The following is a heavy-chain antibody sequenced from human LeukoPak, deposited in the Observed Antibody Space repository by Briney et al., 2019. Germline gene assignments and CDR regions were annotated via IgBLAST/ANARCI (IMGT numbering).Heavy chain of an antibody. CDR1: GFTFSSYA. J-gene: IGHJ4*02. V-gene: IGHV3-23*01. D-gene: IGHD1-1*01. CDR3: ARVIGGGNNWNDGVGFDY. CDR2: ISGSGGST. Sequence: PGGSLRLSCAASGFTFSSYAMSWVRQAPGKGLEWVSAISGSGGSTYYADSVKGRFTISRDNSKNTLYLQMNSLRAEDTAVYYCARVIGGGNNWNDGVGFDYWGQGTLVTVSS.